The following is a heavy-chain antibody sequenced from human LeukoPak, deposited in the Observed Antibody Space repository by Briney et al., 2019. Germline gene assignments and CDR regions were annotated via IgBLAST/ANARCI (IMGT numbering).Heavy chain of an antibody. D-gene: IGHD3-3*01. J-gene: IGHJ6*03. V-gene: IGHV5-51*01. Sequence: GESLKISCKGSGYSSTSYWIGWVRQMPGKGLEWMGIIYPGDSDTRYSPSFQGQVTISADKSISTAYLQWSSLKASDTAMYYCARLGYDFSYYMDVWGKGTTVTVSS. CDR2: IYPGDSDT. CDR1: GYSSTSYW. CDR3: ARLGYDFSYYMDV.